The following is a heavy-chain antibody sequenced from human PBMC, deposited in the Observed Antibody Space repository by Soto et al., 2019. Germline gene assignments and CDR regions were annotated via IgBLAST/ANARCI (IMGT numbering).Heavy chain of an antibody. V-gene: IGHV4-38-2*01. CDR3: ARAGGYYDTRVHYRSRVYFDF. CDR1: SFSFSSGYY. Sequence: SETLSLTCSVSSFSFSSGYYGAWIRHAAGKALEWIGNIHQSGKTYINPSLKSRVTLSVDTSRNQFSLKLSSVTAADTALYYCARAGGYYDTRVHYRSRVYFDFWGPGALVTVSS. J-gene: IGHJ4*02. CDR2: IHQSGKT. D-gene: IGHD3-22*01.